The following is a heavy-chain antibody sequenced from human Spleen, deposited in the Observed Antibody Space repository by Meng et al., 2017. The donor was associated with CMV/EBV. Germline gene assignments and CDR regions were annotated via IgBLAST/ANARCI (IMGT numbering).Heavy chain of an antibody. Sequence: CYASGYSFIAYYMHWVRQAPGQGLEWMGIINPNGGSTGYAQKFRGRFTMTRDTSTSTFYMELSSLRSDDTAVYYCARDKEEVGFFDYWGQGTLVTVSS. D-gene: IGHD1-26*01. CDR3: ARDKEEVGFFDY. J-gene: IGHJ4*02. CDR2: INPNGGST. CDR1: GYSFIAYY. V-gene: IGHV1-46*01.